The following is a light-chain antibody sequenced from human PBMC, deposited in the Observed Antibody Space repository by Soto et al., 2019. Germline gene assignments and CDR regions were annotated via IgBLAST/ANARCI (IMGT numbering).Light chain of an antibody. CDR1: QSISSW. CDR2: DAS. J-gene: IGKJ4*01. CDR3: QQYNSYPIT. Sequence: DSQMTQSPSTLSASVGDRVTITCRASQSISSWLAWYQQKPGQAPKLLIYDASSLESGVPARFSGSGSGTEFTLTMSSLQPDDFANYYCQQYNSYPITFGGGTKVEI. V-gene: IGKV1-5*01.